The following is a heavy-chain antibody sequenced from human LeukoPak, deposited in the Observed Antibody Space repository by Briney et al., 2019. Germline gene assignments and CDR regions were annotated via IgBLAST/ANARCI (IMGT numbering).Heavy chain of an antibody. CDR2: IYYSGST. V-gene: IGHV4-59*01. J-gene: IGHJ4*02. D-gene: IGHD3-22*01. CDR3: ARAKYYYGSSGYYYFDY. CDR1: GGSISSYY. Sequence: SETLSLTCTVSGGSISSYYWSWIRQPPGKGLEWIGYIYYSGSTNYNPSLKSRVTISVDTSKNQFSLKLSSVTAADTAVYYCARAKYYYGSSGYYYFDYWGQGTLVTVSS.